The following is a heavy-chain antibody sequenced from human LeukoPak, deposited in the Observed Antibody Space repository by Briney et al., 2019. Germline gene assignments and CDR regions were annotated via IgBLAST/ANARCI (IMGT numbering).Heavy chain of an antibody. CDR2: ISSSSSYI. CDR3: ARGRAGPTGSSKAYCGGDCSFWDY. D-gene: IGHD2-21*01. CDR1: GFTFSSYS. J-gene: IGHJ4*02. Sequence: GGSLRLSCAASGFTFSSYSMNWVRQAPGKGLEWVSSISSSSSYIHYADSVKGRFTISRDNAKNSLYLQMNSLRAEDTAVYYCARGRAGPTGSSKAYCGGDCSFWDYWGQGTLVTVSS. V-gene: IGHV3-21*01.